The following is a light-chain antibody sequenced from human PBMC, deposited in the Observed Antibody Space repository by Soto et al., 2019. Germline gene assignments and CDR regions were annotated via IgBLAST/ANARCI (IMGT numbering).Light chain of an antibody. Sequence: APLPGSASQSVGINVAWYQQKPRQAPRLLIYGASNRATGIPDRFSGSGSGTDFPLTTRRLEPEDFADYCWQQSVITGTFAQGTIVEI. CDR1: QSVGIN. J-gene: IGKJ1*01. CDR2: GAS. V-gene: IGKV3-20*01. CDR3: QQSVITGT.